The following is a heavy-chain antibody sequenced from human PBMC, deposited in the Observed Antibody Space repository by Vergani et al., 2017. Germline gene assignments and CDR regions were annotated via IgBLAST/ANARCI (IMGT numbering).Heavy chain of an antibody. CDR2: INPNSGGT. Sequence: QVQLVQSGAEVKKPGASVKVSCKASGYTFTGYYMHWVRQAPGQGLEWMGRINPNSGGTNYAQKFQGRVTMTRDTSISTAYMELSRLRSDDTAVYYCARAXSSRYCTNGVCYTRFDPWGQGTLVTVSS. J-gene: IGHJ5*02. V-gene: IGHV1-2*06. CDR3: ARAXSSRYCTNGVCYTRFDP. CDR1: GYTFTGYY. D-gene: IGHD2-8*01.